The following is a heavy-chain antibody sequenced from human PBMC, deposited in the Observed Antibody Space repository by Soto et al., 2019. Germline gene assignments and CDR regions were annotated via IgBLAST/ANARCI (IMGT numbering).Heavy chain of an antibody. J-gene: IGHJ3*02. V-gene: IGHV3-30*18. Sequence: GGSLRLSCAASGFTFSSYGMHWVRQAPGKGLEWVAVISYDGSYKYYADSVKGRFTISRDNSENTLYLQVNSLRAEDTAVYYCAKGTSSSGWYVSTFDIWGQGTMVTVSS. CDR2: ISYDGSYK. CDR1: GFTFSSYG. D-gene: IGHD6-19*01. CDR3: AKGTSSSGWYVSTFDI.